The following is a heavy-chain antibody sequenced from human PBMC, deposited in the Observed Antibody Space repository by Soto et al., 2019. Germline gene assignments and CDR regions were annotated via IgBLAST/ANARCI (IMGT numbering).Heavy chain of an antibody. CDR2: INHSGST. Sequence: QVQLQQWGAGLLKPSETLSLTCAVYGGSFSGYYWSWIRQPPGTGLEWIGEINHSGSTNYNPSLKSRVTISVDTSKNQFSLKLSSVTAADTAVYYCARRRGYCSGGSCYDFDYWGQGTLVTVSS. CDR1: GGSFSGYY. J-gene: IGHJ4*02. CDR3: ARRRGYCSGGSCYDFDY. V-gene: IGHV4-34*01. D-gene: IGHD2-15*01.